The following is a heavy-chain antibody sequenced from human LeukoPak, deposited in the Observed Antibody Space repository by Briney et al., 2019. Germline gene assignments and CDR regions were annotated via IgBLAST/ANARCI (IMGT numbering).Heavy chain of an antibody. J-gene: IGHJ2*01. D-gene: IGHD5-12*01. Sequence: SETLSLTCTVSGGSISSNYWNWIRQPAGKGLEWIGRMYPSGSTNYNPSLNSRVTMSVDTSKNQFSLKLSSVTAAGSAVYYCARDRGGYNWYFDLWGRGTLVTVSS. CDR1: GGSISSNY. V-gene: IGHV4-4*07. CDR2: MYPSGST. CDR3: ARDRGGYNWYFDL.